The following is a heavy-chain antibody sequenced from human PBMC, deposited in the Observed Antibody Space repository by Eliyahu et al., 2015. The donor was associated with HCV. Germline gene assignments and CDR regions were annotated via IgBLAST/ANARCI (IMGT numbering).Heavy chain of an antibody. CDR3: AREQGAHYFDV. J-gene: IGHJ6*02. CDR2: IDHRGTT. V-gene: IGHV4-34*02. D-gene: IGHD1-26*01. Sequence: QVQLQQWGAGLVKASETLSLTCAVYGGSFSGYFWSWIRQSSGRGLEWIGQIDHRGTTKYNPSLMSRVTISLDKSKKQFSLHLSAVTAADTAVYYCAREQGAHYFDVWGRGTPVTVSS. CDR1: GGSFSGYF.